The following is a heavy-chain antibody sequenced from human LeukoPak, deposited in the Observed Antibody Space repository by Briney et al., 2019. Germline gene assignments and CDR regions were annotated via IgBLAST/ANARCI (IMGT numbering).Heavy chain of an antibody. J-gene: IGHJ5*02. CDR2: IIPIFGTA. D-gene: IGHD1-26*01. CDR1: GGTFSSYA. CDR3: ARDHSGSYHWFDP. Sequence: SVKVSCKASGGTFSSYAISWVRQAPGQGLEWMGGIIPIFGTANYAQKFQGRVTITADKSTSTAYMELSSLRSEDTAVYYCARDHSGSYHWFDPWGQGTLVTVSS. V-gene: IGHV1-69*06.